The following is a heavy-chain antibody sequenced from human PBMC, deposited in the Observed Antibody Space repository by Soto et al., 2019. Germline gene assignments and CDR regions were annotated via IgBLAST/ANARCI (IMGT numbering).Heavy chain of an antibody. Sequence: QVQLVESGGGVVQPGTSLRLSCLVSGLPFSSHAMDWVRQAPGKGLEWLSIISSAGTFTYNAKSVRGRFPISRDTSKNTLYLQMNNLTVEDTAVYYCARVCVRQYDYWGQGTVVTVSS. CDR1: GLPFSSHA. D-gene: IGHD6-6*01. CDR2: ISSAGTFT. CDR3: ARVCVRQYDY. V-gene: IGHV3-30-3*01. J-gene: IGHJ4*02.